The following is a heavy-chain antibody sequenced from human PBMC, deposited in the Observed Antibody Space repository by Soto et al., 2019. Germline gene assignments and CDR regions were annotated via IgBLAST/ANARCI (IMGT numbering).Heavy chain of an antibody. CDR2: MNPGSGDT. D-gene: IGHD3-16*01. CDR3: ARVATFGSLNWFDP. CDR1: GYSFTNND. J-gene: IGHJ5*02. V-gene: IGHV1-8*01. Sequence: ASVKVSCKASGYSFTNNDVSWVRQATGQGLEWMGWMNPGSGDTGYAQKFQGRVTMTRDISIATAYMELSSLRSDDTAIYYCARVATFGSLNWFDPWGQGTRVTFSS.